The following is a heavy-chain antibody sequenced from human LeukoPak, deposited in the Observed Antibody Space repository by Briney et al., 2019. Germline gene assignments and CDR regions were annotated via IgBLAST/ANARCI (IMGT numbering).Heavy chain of an antibody. CDR1: GGTFSSYA. V-gene: IGHV1-69*05. CDR2: IIPIFGTA. J-gene: IGHJ6*03. D-gene: IGHD6-6*01. CDR3: ARAGRQLHYYYYMDV. Sequence: GASVKVSCKASGGTFSSYAISWVRQAPGQGLEWMGGIIPIFGTANYAQKFQGRVTITTDESTSTAYMELSSLRSEDTAVYYCARAGRQLHYYYYMDVWGKGITVTVSS.